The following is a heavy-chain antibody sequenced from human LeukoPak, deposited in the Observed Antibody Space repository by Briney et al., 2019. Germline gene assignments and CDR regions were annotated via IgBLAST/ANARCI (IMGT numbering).Heavy chain of an antibody. CDR3: ARWGYCSGGSCYDY. Sequence: GGSLRLSCAASGFTFSSYAMSWVRQAPGKGLEWVSAISGSGGSTYYADSVKGRFTISRDNAKNSLYLQMNSLRDEDTAVYYCARWGYCSGGSCYDYWGQGTLVTVSS. D-gene: IGHD2-15*01. V-gene: IGHV3-23*01. CDR2: ISGSGGST. CDR1: GFTFSSYA. J-gene: IGHJ4*02.